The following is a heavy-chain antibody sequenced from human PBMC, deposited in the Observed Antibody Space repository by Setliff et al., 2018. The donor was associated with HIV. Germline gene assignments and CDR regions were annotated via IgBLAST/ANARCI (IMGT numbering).Heavy chain of an antibody. J-gene: IGHJ3*02. D-gene: IGHD3-9*01. V-gene: IGHV1-24*01. CDR2: FDPEDDVT. CDR1: GYSLTELS. CDR3: ATSGFYDILTGPTPGVFDI. Sequence: WASVKVSCKVSGYSLTELSIHWVRQAPGEGLEWMGGFDPEDDVTVYAEKFQGRVTMTEDTSTDTAYMALSSLRSEDTAMYYCATSGFYDILTGPTPGVFDIWGQGTMVTV.